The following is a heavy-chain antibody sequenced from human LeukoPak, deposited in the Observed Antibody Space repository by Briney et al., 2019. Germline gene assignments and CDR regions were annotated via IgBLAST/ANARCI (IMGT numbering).Heavy chain of an antibody. CDR1: GGSISSGGYS. CDR3: ARSVTPDSRERNWFDP. D-gene: IGHD3-22*01. J-gene: IGHJ5*02. Sequence: SQTLSLTCAVSGGSISSGGYSWSWLRQPPGKGLEWIVYIYYSGSTYYNTSLKSRVTISVDTSKNQFSLKLSSVTAADTAVYYCARSVTPDSRERNWFDPWGQGTLVTVSS. V-gene: IGHV4-30-4*07. CDR2: IYYSGST.